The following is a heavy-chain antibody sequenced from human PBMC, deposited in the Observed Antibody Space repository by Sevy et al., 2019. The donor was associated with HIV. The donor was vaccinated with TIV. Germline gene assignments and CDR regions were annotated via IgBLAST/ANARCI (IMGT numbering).Heavy chain of an antibody. D-gene: IGHD5-12*01. V-gene: IGHV4-38-2*01. CDR1: SYSVGSDNY. CDR2: IYRSGTT. Sequence: SQTLSLTCAVSSYSVGSDNYWGWIRQSPGKGLEWIGIIYRSGTTYYNPSLKGRVTISVDTSKNKFSLKLSSVTASDTAVYFCARALGMATFGQIRFDSWGQGTLVTVSS. CDR3: ARALGMATFGQIRFDS. J-gene: IGHJ5*01.